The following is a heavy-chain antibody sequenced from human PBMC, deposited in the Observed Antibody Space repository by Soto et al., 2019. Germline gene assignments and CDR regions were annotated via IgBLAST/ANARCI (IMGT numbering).Heavy chain of an antibody. D-gene: IGHD3-10*01. J-gene: IGHJ4*02. CDR2: ISAHNDNT. V-gene: IGHV1-18*01. Sequence: QVNLVQSGAEVRKPGASVKVSCKGSGYTFTSYGIAWVRQAPGQGLEWMGWISAHNDNTNYAQKVQGRVTVTRDTSTSTAYMELRTLRSDATAVYYCARGRYGAYWGQGALVTVSS. CDR3: ARGRYGAY. CDR1: GYTFTSYG.